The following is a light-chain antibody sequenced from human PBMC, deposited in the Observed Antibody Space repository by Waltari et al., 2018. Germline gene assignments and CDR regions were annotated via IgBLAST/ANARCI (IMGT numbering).Light chain of an antibody. J-gene: IGLJ3*02. CDR2: VNSDGSH. CDR1: SGHSSNI. V-gene: IGLV4-69*02. Sequence: QLVLTQSPSASASLGTSVKLTCTLDSGHSSNIVAWLQQHPAKGPRYLMKVNSDGSHSKGDEILDRFSGASSGAERYLTISSVQSEDEADYYCETGGHGTWVFGGGTKLTVL. CDR3: ETGGHGTWV.